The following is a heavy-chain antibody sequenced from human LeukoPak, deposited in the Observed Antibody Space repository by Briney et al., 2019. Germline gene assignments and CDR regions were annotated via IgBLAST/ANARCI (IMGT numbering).Heavy chain of an antibody. V-gene: IGHV1-69*13. Sequence: GASVKVSCKASGGTFSSYAISWVRLAPGQGLEWMGGIIPIFNRPKYAQKFQGRVTITADESTTTAYMELSSLRSEDTAVYYCARDVPGSCGGDCYAQDWGNAFDIWGQGTMVTVSS. J-gene: IGHJ3*02. D-gene: IGHD2-21*02. CDR3: ARDVPGSCGGDCYAQDWGNAFDI. CDR1: GGTFSSYA. CDR2: IIPIFNRP.